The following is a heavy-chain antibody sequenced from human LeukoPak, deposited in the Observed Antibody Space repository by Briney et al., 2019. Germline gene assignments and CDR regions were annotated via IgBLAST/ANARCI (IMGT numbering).Heavy chain of an antibody. D-gene: IGHD3-3*01. V-gene: IGHV3-30*02. J-gene: IGHJ6*03. CDR2: IRYDGSNK. CDR3: AKGTKNYDFYYYYMDV. Sequence: GGSLRLSCAASGFTFSSYGMHWVRQAPGKGLEWVAFIRYDGSNKYYADSVKGRFTISRDNSKNTLYLQMNSLRAEDTAVYYCAKGTKNYDFYYYYMDVWGKGTTVTVSS. CDR1: GFTFSSYG.